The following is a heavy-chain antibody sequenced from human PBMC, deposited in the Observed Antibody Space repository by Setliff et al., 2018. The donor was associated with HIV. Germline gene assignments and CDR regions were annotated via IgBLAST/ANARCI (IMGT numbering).Heavy chain of an antibody. V-gene: IGHV4-38-2*01. D-gene: IGHD7-27*01. Sequence: KTSETLSLTCAVSGYSLKSGDFWGWIRQPPGKGLEWIGDIYHSGSTYYNPSLKSRVTISVDTSKNQFSLKVTSVTAADTAVYYCAKLTPFDYWGQGTLVTVSS. CDR1: GYSLKSGDF. CDR3: AKLTPFDY. CDR2: IYHSGST. J-gene: IGHJ4*02.